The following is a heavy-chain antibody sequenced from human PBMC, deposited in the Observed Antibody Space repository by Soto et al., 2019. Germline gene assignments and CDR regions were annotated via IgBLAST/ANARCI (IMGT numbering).Heavy chain of an antibody. J-gene: IGHJ5*02. CDR2: INSDGSST. CDR1: GFTFSSYW. D-gene: IGHD2-2*01. Sequence: GGSLRLSCAASGFTFSSYWMHWVRQAPGKGLVWVSRINSDGSSTSYADSVKGRFTISRDNAKNTLYLQMNSLRAEDTAVYYCARDPGPIVVVPAVTNWFDPWGQGTLVTVSS. CDR3: ARDPGPIVVVPAVTNWFDP. V-gene: IGHV3-74*01.